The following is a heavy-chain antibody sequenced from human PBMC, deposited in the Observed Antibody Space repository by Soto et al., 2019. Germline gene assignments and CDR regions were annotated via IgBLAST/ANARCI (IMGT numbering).Heavy chain of an antibody. J-gene: IGHJ6*02. V-gene: IGHV1-18*01. D-gene: IGHD5-18*01. CDR3: ATGRYSYGWGFYYYGMDV. Sequence: ASVKVSCKASGYTFTSYGISWVRQAPGQGLEWMGWISAYNGNTNYAQKLQGRVTMTTDTSTSTAYMELRSLRSDDTAVYYCATGRYSYGWGFYYYGMDVWGQGTTVTVSS. CDR2: ISAYNGNT. CDR1: GYTFTSYG.